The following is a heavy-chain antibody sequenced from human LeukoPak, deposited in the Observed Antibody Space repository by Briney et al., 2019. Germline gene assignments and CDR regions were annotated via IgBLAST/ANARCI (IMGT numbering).Heavy chain of an antibody. CDR3: ARAYSSYWFKGDY. Sequence: PGGSLRLSCAASGFSVRGSFMNWVRQAPGKGLEWVAVISYDGSNYFYADSVKGRFTISRDNSKNTLYLQMNSLRAEDTAVYYCARAYSSYWFKGDYWGQGTLVTVSS. CDR1: GFSVRGSF. D-gene: IGHD6-13*01. J-gene: IGHJ4*02. V-gene: IGHV3-30-3*01. CDR2: ISYDGSNY.